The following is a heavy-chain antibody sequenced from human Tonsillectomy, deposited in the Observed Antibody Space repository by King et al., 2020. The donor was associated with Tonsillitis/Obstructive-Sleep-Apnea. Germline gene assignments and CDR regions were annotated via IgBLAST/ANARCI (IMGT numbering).Heavy chain of an antibody. CDR1: GFTFSSYA. D-gene: IGHD3-10*01. Sequence: VQLVESGGGVVQPGRSLRLSCAASGFTFSSYAIHWVRQAPGKGLEWVAVISYDGSNKYYADSVKGRFTISRDNSKNTLYLQMNSLRTEDTAVYYCAKGITMGRGVRIYYGMDVWGQGTTVTVSS. CDR3: AKGITMGRGVRIYYGMDV. V-gene: IGHV3-30*04. CDR2: ISYDGSNK. J-gene: IGHJ6*02.